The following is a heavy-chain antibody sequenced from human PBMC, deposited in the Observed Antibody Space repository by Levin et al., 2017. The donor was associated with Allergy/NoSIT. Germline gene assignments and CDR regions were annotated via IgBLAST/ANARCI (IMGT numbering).Heavy chain of an antibody. V-gene: IGHV3-23*01. Sequence: GESLKISCAASGFTFSSYALSWVRQAPGQGLEWVSAIYVSADSTYYSDSVKGRFTISRDSSKNTLYLHMSSLRAEDTAVYDCAGSSRGYGTFDSWGQGTLVTVSS. CDR1: GFTFSSYA. CDR2: IYVSADST. D-gene: IGHD5-12*01. CDR3: AGSSRGYGTFDS. J-gene: IGHJ4*02.